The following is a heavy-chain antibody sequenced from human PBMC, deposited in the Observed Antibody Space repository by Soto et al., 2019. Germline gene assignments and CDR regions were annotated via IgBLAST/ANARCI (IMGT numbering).Heavy chain of an antibody. CDR1: GFTFSSYA. CDR2: IGGSGRST. V-gene: IGHV3-23*01. J-gene: IGHJ4*02. D-gene: IGHD3-3*01. Sequence: GVLRLSCAASGFTFSSYAMSWVRQAPGKGLEWVSAIGGSGRSTYYADSVKGRFTISRDTSKNTLYLQMNSLRAEDTAIYYCAKDLFHPDYWSQGTLVTVSS. CDR3: AKDLFHPDY.